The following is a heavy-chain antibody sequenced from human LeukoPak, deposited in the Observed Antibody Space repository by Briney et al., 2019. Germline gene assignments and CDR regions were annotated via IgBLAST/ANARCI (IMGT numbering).Heavy chain of an antibody. D-gene: IGHD5-18*01. Sequence: GGSPRLSCAASGFIFSRYGMHWVRQAPGKGLEWAAIISYDGSNKYYADSVKGRFTISRDNSKSTLYLQMNSLSTEDTAVYYCAKGRTQLWLDDAFDIWGQGTMVTVSS. V-gene: IGHV3-30*18. J-gene: IGHJ3*02. CDR2: ISYDGSNK. CDR1: GFIFSRYG. CDR3: AKGRTQLWLDDAFDI.